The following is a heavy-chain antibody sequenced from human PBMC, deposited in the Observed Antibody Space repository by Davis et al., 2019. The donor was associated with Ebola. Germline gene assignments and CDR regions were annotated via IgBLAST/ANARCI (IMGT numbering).Heavy chain of an antibody. V-gene: IGHV3-9*01. CDR3: AKDRFMLGDAFDI. D-gene: IGHD3-10*02. Sequence: PGGSLRLSCAASGFTFDDYAMHWVRQAPGKGLEWVSGISWNSGSIGYADSVKGRFTISRDNAKNSLYLQMNSLRAEDTALYYCAKDRFMLGDAFDIWGQGTMVTVSS. CDR1: GFTFDDYA. J-gene: IGHJ3*02. CDR2: ISWNSGSI.